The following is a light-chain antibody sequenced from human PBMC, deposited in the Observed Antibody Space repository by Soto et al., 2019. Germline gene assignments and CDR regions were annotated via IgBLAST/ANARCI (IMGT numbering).Light chain of an antibody. J-gene: IGKJ1*01. Sequence: EIVLPQSPGTLSLSLGERATLSCRASQSVTSNSLSWYQQKPGQAPRLLIYGASTRVTGIPDRFSGSGSGTEFTFTISRLEPEDLALYYCHQYGGPPRTFGQGTKVDIK. V-gene: IGKV3-20*01. CDR1: QSVTSNS. CDR3: HQYGGPPRT. CDR2: GAS.